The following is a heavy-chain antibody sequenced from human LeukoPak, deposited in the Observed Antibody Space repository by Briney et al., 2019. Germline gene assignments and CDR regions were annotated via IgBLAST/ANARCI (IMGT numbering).Heavy chain of an antibody. CDR2: IIPIFGTA. CDR1: GGTFSSYA. Sequence: ASVKVSCKASGGTFSSYAISWVRQAPGRGLEWMGGIIPIFGTANYAQKFQGRVTITADESTSTAYMELSSLRSEDTAVYYCATYYCSSTSCYADYYYGMDVWGKGTTVTVSS. D-gene: IGHD2-2*01. CDR3: ATYYCSSTSCYADYYYGMDV. J-gene: IGHJ6*04. V-gene: IGHV1-69*13.